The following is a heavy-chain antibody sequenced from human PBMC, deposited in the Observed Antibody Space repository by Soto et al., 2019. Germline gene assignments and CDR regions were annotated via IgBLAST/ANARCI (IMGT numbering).Heavy chain of an antibody. D-gene: IGHD2-15*01. Sequence: QVQLVQSGAEVKKPGSSVKVSCKASGGTFSSYTISWVRQAPGQGLEWMGRIIPILGIANYAQKFQGRVTINADKSTSTAYLELSSLRSENRAVYYCARYRTIEYECSGEGPFDYWGQGTLVTVSS. CDR2: IIPILGIA. V-gene: IGHV1-69*02. CDR3: ARYRTIEYECSGEGPFDY. CDR1: GGTFSSYT. J-gene: IGHJ4*02.